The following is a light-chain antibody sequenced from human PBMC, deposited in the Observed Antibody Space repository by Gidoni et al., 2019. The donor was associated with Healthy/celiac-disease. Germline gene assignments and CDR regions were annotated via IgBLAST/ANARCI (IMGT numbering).Light chain of an antibody. V-gene: IGKV3-11*01. J-gene: IGKJ1*01. CDR1: QSVRSY. Sequence: NLSWPPRERATLYCRASQSVRSYLAWYQQKPGQAPRLLIYDASNRATGIPARFSGSGSGTDFTLTISSLEPEDFAIYYCQQGSNWPPAFGQGTKVEVK. CDR2: DAS. CDR3: QQGSNWPPA.